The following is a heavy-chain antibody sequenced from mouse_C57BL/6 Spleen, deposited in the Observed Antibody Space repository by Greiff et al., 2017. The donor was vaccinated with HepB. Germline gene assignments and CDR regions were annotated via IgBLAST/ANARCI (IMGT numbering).Heavy chain of an antibody. Sequence: QVQLQQPGAELVMPGASVKLSCKASGYTFTSYWMHWVKQRPGQGLEWIGEIDPSDSYTNYNQKFKGKSTLTVDKSSSTAYMQLSSLTSEDSAVYYCARRTGGYYGSSYVEFDYWGQGTTLTVSS. CDR3: ARRTGGYYGSSYVEFDY. CDR1: GYTFTSYW. V-gene: IGHV1-69*01. J-gene: IGHJ2*01. D-gene: IGHD1-1*01. CDR2: IDPSDSYT.